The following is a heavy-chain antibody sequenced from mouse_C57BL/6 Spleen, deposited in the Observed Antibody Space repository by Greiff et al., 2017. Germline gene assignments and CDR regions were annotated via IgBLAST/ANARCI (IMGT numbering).Heavy chain of an antibody. CDR2: IYPRSGNT. V-gene: IGHV1-81*01. CDR3: ARPYYYAMDY. Sequence: VKLMESGAELARPGASVKLSCKASGYTFTSYGISWVKQRTGQGLEWIGEIYPRSGNTYYNEKFKGKATLTADKSSSTAYMELRSLTSEDSAVYFCARPYYYAMDYWGQGTSVTVSS. J-gene: IGHJ4*01. CDR1: GYTFTSYG.